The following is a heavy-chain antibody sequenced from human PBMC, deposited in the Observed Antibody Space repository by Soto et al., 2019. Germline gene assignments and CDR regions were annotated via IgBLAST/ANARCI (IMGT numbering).Heavy chain of an antibody. V-gene: IGHV1-2*04. D-gene: IGHD3-10*01. CDR2: INPNSGGT. CDR1: GYTFTGYY. Sequence: ASVKVSCKASGYTFTGYYMHWVRQAPGQGLEWMGWINPNSGGTNYAQKFQGWVTMTRDTSISTAYMELSRLRSDDTAVYYCARDSGYYYGSGSYFHYWGQGTLVTVSS. CDR3: ARDSGYYYGSGSYFHY. J-gene: IGHJ4*02.